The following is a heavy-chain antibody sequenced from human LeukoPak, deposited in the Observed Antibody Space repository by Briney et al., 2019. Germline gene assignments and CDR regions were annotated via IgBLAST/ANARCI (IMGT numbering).Heavy chain of an antibody. V-gene: IGHV3-66*01. CDR1: GFTFSDYY. J-gene: IGHJ4*02. CDR3: ARDPGFDY. CDR2: IYSGGST. Sequence: GGSLRLSCAASGFTFSDYYMSWIRQAPGKGLEWVSVIYSGGSTYYADSVKGRFTISRDNSKNTLYLQMNSLRAEDTAVYYCARDPGFDYWGQGTLVTVSS.